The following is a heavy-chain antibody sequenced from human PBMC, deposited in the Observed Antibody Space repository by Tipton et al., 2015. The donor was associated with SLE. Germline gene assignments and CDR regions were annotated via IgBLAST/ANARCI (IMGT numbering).Heavy chain of an antibody. D-gene: IGHD4-17*01. V-gene: IGHV4-30-4*01. CDR2: IFNSGST. CDR1: GGPISGGDYY. CDR3: VYGDWLGLDY. Sequence: TLSLTCTVSGGPISGGDYYWSWIRQPPGKGLEWIGHIFNSGSTYYNPSLKSRVTISVDTSKNQFSLKLSSVTAADTAVYYCVYGDWLGLDYWGQGTLVTVSS. J-gene: IGHJ4*02.